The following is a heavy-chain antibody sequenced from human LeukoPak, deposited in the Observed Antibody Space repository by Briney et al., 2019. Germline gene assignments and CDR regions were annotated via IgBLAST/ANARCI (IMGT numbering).Heavy chain of an antibody. CDR3: AKDIGAAAGTGDAFDI. V-gene: IGHV3-9*03. CDR2: ISWNSGSI. D-gene: IGHD6-13*01. J-gene: IGHJ3*02. CDR1: GFTFDDYA. Sequence: GGSLRLSCAASGFTFDDYAMHWVRQAPGKGLEWVSGISWNSGSIGYADSVKGRFTISRDKAKNSLYLQMNSLRAEDMALYYCAKDIGAAAGTGDAFDIWGQGTMVTVSS.